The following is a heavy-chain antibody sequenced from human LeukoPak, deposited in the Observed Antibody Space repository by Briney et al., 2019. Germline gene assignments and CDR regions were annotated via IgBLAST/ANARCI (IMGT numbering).Heavy chain of an antibody. V-gene: IGHV1-18*04. J-gene: IGHJ4*02. Sequence: ASVKVSCKASGYTFTGYYMHWVRQAPGQGLEWMGWISAYNGNTNYAQKLQGKVTMTTDTSTSTAYMELRSLRSDDTAVYYCARDLILYGSGSYYNGGSGYWGQGTLVTVSS. D-gene: IGHD3-10*01. CDR3: ARDLILYGSGSYYNGGSGY. CDR1: GYTFTGYY. CDR2: ISAYNGNT.